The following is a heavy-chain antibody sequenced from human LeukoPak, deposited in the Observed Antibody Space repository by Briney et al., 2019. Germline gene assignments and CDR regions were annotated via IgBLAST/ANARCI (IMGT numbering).Heavy chain of an antibody. CDR3: VRSYRQYYFDY. Sequence: QPGRSLRLSCAAPGFTFSSYGMHWVRQAPGKGLEWVAVIWYDGSNKYYADSVKGRFTISRDNSKNTLYLQMNSLRAEDTAVYYCVRSYRQYYFDYWGQGTLVTVSS. J-gene: IGHJ4*02. V-gene: IGHV3-33*01. D-gene: IGHD3-16*02. CDR2: IWYDGSNK. CDR1: GFTFSSYG.